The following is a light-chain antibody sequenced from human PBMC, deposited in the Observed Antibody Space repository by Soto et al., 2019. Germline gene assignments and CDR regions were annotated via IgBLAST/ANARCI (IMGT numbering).Light chain of an antibody. CDR2: GAS. Sequence: EIVMTQSPATLSVSPGERATLSCRASQSVSSNLAWYQQKPGHAPRLLIYGASTRSNGIPARFSGSGSGTEFTLTISSLQSEDFAVYYSQKYNNWPPAYPFGQGTKLAIK. V-gene: IGKV3-15*01. CDR3: QKYNNWPPAYP. CDR1: QSVSSN. J-gene: IGKJ2*01.